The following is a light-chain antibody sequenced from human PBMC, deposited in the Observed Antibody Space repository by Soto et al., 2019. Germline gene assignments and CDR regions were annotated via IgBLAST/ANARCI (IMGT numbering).Light chain of an antibody. Sequence: QSVLTQPASVSGSPGQSITISCTGTISDFVVYNYVSWYQQHPGKAPKLMICGVSNRPSGVSNRFSGSKSGNTASLTISGLQADDEADYYCSSYTTSSTRVFGTGTKVTVL. CDR2: GVS. CDR3: SSYTTSSTRV. V-gene: IGLV2-14*01. CDR1: ISDFVVYNY. J-gene: IGLJ1*01.